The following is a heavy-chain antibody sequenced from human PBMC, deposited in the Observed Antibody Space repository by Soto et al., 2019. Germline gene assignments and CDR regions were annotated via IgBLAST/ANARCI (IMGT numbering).Heavy chain of an antibody. D-gene: IGHD2-15*01. J-gene: IGHJ6*02. CDR2: IIPIFGTA. CDR3: ARGDTPDYYYYYGMDV. Sequence: ASVKVSCKASGGTFSSYAISWVRQAPGQGLEWMGGIIPIFGTANYAQKFQGRVTITADESTSTAYMELSSLRSEDTAVYYCARGDTPDYYYYYGMDVWGQGTTVTVSS. V-gene: IGHV1-69*13. CDR1: GGTFSSYA.